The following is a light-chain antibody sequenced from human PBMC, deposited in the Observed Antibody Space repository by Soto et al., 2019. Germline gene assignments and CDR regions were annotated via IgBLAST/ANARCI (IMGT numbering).Light chain of an antibody. Sequence: QSVLTQPASVSGSPGQSITISCTGTSSDVGGYNFVCWFQQHPGKAPKLMIYDVSKRPSGVSNRFSGSKSGNTASPTISGLQAEDEANYYCRSYTSSSTVEFGRGNQMTVL. CDR2: DVS. CDR1: SSDVGGYNF. CDR3: RSYTSSSTVE. J-gene: IGLJ2*01. V-gene: IGLV2-14*01.